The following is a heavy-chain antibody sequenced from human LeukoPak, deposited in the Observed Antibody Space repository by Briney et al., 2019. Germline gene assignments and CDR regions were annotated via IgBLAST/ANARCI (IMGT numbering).Heavy chain of an antibody. Sequence: PGGSLRLSCAASGFTFSGSAMHWVRQASGKGLEWVGRIRSKANSYATAYAASVKGRFTISRDDSKNTAYLQMNSLKTEDTAVYYCTRYCSGGSCCDAFDIWGQGTMVTVSS. CDR3: TRYCSGGSCCDAFDI. J-gene: IGHJ3*02. CDR2: IRSKANSYAT. CDR1: GFTFSGSA. V-gene: IGHV3-73*01. D-gene: IGHD2-15*01.